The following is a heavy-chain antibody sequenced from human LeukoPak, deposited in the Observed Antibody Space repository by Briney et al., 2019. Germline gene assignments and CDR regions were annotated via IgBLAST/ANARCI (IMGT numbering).Heavy chain of an antibody. CDR1: GYTFTSYG. J-gene: IGHJ4*02. Sequence: ASVKVSCKASGYTFTSYGISWGRQSPGQGLEWWGWISAYNGNTNYAQKLHGRVTMTTDTSTSTAYMELRSLRSDDTAVYYCARSGRLRCPDYWGQGTLVTVSS. D-gene: IGHD4-17*01. V-gene: IGHV1-18*01. CDR2: ISAYNGNT. CDR3: ARSGRLRCPDY.